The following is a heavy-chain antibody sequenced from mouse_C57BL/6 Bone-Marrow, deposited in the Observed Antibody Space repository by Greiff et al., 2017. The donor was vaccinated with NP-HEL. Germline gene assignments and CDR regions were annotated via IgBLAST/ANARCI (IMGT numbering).Heavy chain of an antibody. CDR1: GFTFSSYG. V-gene: IGHV5-6*01. D-gene: IGHD3-2*02. Sequence: EVQVVESGGDLVKPGGSLKLSCAASGFTFSSYGMSWVRQTPDKRLEWVATISSGGSYTYYPDSVKGRFTISRDNAKNTLYLQMSSLKSEDTAMYYCARRLRLRFYYAMDYWGQGTSVTVSS. CDR3: ARRLRLRFYYAMDY. J-gene: IGHJ4*01. CDR2: ISSGGSYT.